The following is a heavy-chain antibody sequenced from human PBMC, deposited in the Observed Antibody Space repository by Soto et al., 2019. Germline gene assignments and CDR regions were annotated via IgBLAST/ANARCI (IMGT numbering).Heavy chain of an antibody. Sequence: PGGSLRLSCAASGFTFSSYAMHWVRQAPGKGLEWVAVISYDGINKYYADSVKGRFTISRDNSKNTLYLQMNSLRAEDTAVYYCAREGDYGGNSGAFDMWGQGSMVAV. V-gene: IGHV3-30*04. CDR3: AREGDYGGNSGAFDM. D-gene: IGHD4-17*01. J-gene: IGHJ3*02. CDR1: GFTFSSYA. CDR2: ISYDGINK.